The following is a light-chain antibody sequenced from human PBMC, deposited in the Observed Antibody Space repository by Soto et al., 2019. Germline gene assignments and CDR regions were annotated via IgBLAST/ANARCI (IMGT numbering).Light chain of an antibody. CDR2: RTE. Sequence: QSGLTQPPSASGTPGQIITISCSGSRSNIGNNIVTWYQQLPGVAPKVVIYRTEQRPSGVPDRVSGSRSGTSASLAISGLQSEDEADYYCAAWDDSLNGPVFGGGTKLTVL. V-gene: IGLV1-44*01. CDR1: RSNIGNNI. J-gene: IGLJ2*01. CDR3: AAWDDSLNGPV.